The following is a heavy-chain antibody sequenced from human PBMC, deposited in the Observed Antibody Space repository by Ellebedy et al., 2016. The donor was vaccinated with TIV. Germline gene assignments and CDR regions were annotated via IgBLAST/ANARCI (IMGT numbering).Heavy chain of an antibody. J-gene: IGHJ4*02. CDR3: AREAISYATSGYYFDY. Sequence: GESLKISCAASGFTFSNYCMSWVRQAPGKGLEWVANIKQGGSEIHYADSVKGRFTMSRDNANSSLYLQMNSLRAEYTAVYYCAREAISYATSGYYFDYWGQGTLVTVSS. V-gene: IGHV3-7*01. CDR2: IKQGGSEI. CDR1: GFTFSNYC. D-gene: IGHD3-16*01.